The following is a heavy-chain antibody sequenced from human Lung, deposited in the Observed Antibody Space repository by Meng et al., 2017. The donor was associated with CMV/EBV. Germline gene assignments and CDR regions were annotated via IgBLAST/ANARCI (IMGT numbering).Heavy chain of an antibody. V-gene: IGHV1-18*01. D-gene: IGHD2-15*01. CDR2: FVNYVDT. CDR3: GSGTPGRSYCDY. J-gene: IGHJ4*02. Sequence: QVSLSQSGPEVKKAGASVRVSCKASGYTFGSYGICWVRQAPGQGLEWMGWFVNYVDTYPAPKFQGRVTMTTDTHTNTAFMELRSLTSDDTAVYYCGSGTPGRSYCDYWGQGTLVTVSS. CDR1: GYTFGSYG.